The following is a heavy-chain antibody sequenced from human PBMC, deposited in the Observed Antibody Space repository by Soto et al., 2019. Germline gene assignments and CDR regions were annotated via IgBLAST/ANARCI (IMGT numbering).Heavy chain of an antibody. V-gene: IGHV3-30*18. Sequence: GGSLRLSCAASGFTFSTYGVHWVRQAPGKGLEWVAVIPYDGAIKYYADSVKGRFTVSRDNSKNTLYLRMDDLRLEDTAVYYCANARTSYSGYYYYGMDVWGQGTTVTVSS. CDR3: ANARTSYSGYYYYGMDV. J-gene: IGHJ6*02. CDR2: IPYDGAIK. CDR1: GFTFSTYG. D-gene: IGHD4-4*01.